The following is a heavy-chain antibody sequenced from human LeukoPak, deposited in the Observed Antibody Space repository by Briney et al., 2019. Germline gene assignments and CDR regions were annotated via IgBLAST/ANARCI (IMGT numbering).Heavy chain of an antibody. J-gene: IGHJ4*02. D-gene: IGHD3-22*01. CDR2: INHSGST. Sequence: SETLSLTCAVYGGSFSGYYWSWIRQPPGKGLEWIGEINHSGSTNYNPSLKSRVTISVDTSKNQFSLKVNSVTAADTAVYYCARGPYYYDSSGYSSLDYWGQGTLVTVSS. CDR3: ARGPYYYDSSGYSSLDY. V-gene: IGHV4-34*01. CDR1: GGSFSGYY.